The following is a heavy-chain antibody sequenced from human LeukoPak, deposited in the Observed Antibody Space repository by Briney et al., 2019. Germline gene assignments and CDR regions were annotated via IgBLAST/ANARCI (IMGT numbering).Heavy chain of an antibody. CDR2: INHSGST. V-gene: IGHV4-34*01. Sequence: SETLSLTCAVYGGSFSGYYWSWIRRPPGKGLEWIGEINHSGSTNYNPSLKSRVTISVDTSKNQFSLKLSSVTAADTAVYYCARTPQSNYYGSGSYYNGIDYWGQGTLVTVSS. CDR1: GGSFSGYY. D-gene: IGHD3-10*01. CDR3: ARTPQSNYYGSGSYYNGIDY. J-gene: IGHJ4*02.